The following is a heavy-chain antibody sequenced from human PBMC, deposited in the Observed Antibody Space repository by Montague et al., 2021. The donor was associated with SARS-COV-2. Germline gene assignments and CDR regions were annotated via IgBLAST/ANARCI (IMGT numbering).Heavy chain of an antibody. CDR3: AREGLSGSYYGFLDY. Sequence: SLRLSCAASGITFSSYAMHWVRQAPGKGLEWVAVISYDGSNKYXXXPXXXRFTISRDNSKNTLYLQMNSLRAEATAVYYCAREGLSGSYYGFLDYWGQGTLVTVSS. CDR2: ISYDGSNK. V-gene: IGHV3-30-3*01. CDR1: GITFSSYA. D-gene: IGHD3-10*01. J-gene: IGHJ4*02.